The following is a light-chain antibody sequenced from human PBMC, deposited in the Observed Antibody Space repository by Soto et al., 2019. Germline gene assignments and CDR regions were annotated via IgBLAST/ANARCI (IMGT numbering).Light chain of an antibody. CDR2: DVS. CDR1: SSDFGGYNY. V-gene: IGLV2-14*01. J-gene: IGLJ1*01. CDR3: SSYTSSSTPWV. Sequence: QSALTQPASVSGFPGQSITISCTGTSSDFGGYNYVSWYQQHPGKAPKLMIYDVSDRPSGVSNRFSGSKSGNTASLTISGLQAEDEADYYCSSYTSSSTPWVFGTGTKVTVL.